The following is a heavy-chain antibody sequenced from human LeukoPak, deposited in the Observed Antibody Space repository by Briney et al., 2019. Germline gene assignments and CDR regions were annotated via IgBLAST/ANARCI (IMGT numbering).Heavy chain of an antibody. Sequence: PGGSLRLSCAASGFTFSSYSMNWVRQAPGEGLGWGSYISGSSSTIYYADSVKGRFTISRDNAKNSLYLQMNSLRDEDTAVYYCARDRVRGYSGYAHFDYWGEGPLVTVSS. CDR1: GFTFSSYS. D-gene: IGHD5-12*01. V-gene: IGHV3-48*02. CDR2: ISGSSSTI. CDR3: ARDRVRGYSGYAHFDY. J-gene: IGHJ4*02.